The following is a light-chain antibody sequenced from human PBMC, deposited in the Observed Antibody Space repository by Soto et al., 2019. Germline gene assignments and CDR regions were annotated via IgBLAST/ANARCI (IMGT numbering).Light chain of an antibody. CDR3: QAWDSSTASYV. Sequence: SYELTQPPSVSVSPGQTASITCSGDKLGDKYACWYQQKPGQSPVLVIYQDTKRPSGIPERFSGSNSGNTATLTIRGTQAMDDADYYCQAWDSSTASYVFGTGTKVTVL. CDR2: QDT. J-gene: IGLJ1*01. V-gene: IGLV3-1*01. CDR1: KLGDKY.